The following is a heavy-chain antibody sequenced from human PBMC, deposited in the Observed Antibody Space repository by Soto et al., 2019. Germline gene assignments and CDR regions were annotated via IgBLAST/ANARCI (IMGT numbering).Heavy chain of an antibody. D-gene: IGHD6-6*01. CDR1: GFTFSSYG. CDR3: AKDREEYSSSSWFDP. Sequence: QVQLVESGGGVVQPGRSLRLSCAASGFTFSSYGMHWVRQAPGKGLEWVAVISYDGSNKYYADSVKGRFTISRDNSKNALYLQMNSMRAEDTAVYYCAKDREEYSSSSWFDPWGQGTLVTVSS. CDR2: ISYDGSNK. V-gene: IGHV3-30*18. J-gene: IGHJ5*02.